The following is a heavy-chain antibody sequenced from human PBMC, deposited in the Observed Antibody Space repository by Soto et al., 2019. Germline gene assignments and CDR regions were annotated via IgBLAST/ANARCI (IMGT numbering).Heavy chain of an antibody. D-gene: IGHD6-19*01. V-gene: IGHV3-33*01. J-gene: IGHJ4*02. CDR1: GFTFSSYG. Sequence: QVQLVESGGGVVQPGRSLRLSCAASGFTFSSYGMHWVRQAPGKGLEWVAVIWYDGSNKYYADSVKGRFTISRDNSKNPLYLQMHSLRAEDTAVYYCARDRYSSGWYDLDYWGQGTLVTVSS. CDR2: IWYDGSNK. CDR3: ARDRYSSGWYDLDY.